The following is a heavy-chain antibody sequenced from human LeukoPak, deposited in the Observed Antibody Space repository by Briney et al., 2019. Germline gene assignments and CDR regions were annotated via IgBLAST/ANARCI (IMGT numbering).Heavy chain of an antibody. Sequence: SETLTLTCTVSGGSISSYYWSWIRQPAGKGLEWIGRIYTSGSTNYDPSLKSRVTMSVDTSKNQFSLKLSSVTAADTAVYYCASTLLTGYLPFDYWGQGTLVTVSS. J-gene: IGHJ4*02. CDR1: GGSISSYY. D-gene: IGHD3-9*01. V-gene: IGHV4-4*07. CDR3: ASTLLTGYLPFDY. CDR2: IYTSGST.